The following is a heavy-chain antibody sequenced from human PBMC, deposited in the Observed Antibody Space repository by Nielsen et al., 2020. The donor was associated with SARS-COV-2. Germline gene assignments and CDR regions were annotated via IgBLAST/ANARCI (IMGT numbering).Heavy chain of an antibody. J-gene: IGHJ6*02. CDR3: ARGDPQDYGMDV. CDR2: MNPNSGGT. V-gene: IGHV1-2*04. CDR1: GYTFTSYD. Sequence: ASVKVSCKASGYTFTSYDINWVRQATGQGLEWMGWMNPNSGGTNYAQKFQGWVTMTRDTSISTAYMELSRLRSDDTAVYYCARGDPQDYGMDVWGQGTTVTVSS.